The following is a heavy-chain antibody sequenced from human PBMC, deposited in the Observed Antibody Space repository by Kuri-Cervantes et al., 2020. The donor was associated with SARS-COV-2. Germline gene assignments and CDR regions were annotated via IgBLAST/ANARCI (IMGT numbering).Heavy chain of an antibody. V-gene: IGHV1-2*02. CDR1: GYTITGYY. CDR2: INPNSGGT. D-gene: IGHD3-9*01. J-gene: IGHJ4*02. CDR3: ARDRGYDILTGYYSFDY. Sequence: ASVKVSCKASGYTITGYYMHWVRQAPGQGLEWMGWINPNSGGTNYAQKFQGRVTMTRDTSISTAYMELSRLRSDDTAVYYCARDRGYDILTGYYSFDYWGQGTLVTVSS.